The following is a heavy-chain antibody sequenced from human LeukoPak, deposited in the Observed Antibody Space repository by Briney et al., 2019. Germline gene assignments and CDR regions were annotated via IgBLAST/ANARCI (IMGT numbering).Heavy chain of an antibody. CDR2: IYYSGST. J-gene: IGHJ4*02. Sequence: PSETLSLTCTVSGGSISSSSYYWGWIRQPPGKGLEWIGSIYYSGSTYYNPSPKSRVTISVDTSKNQFSLKLSSVTAADTAVYYCARMGYSGYDYDYWGQGTLVTVSS. D-gene: IGHD5-12*01. CDR1: GGSISSSSYY. CDR3: ARMGYSGYDYDY. V-gene: IGHV4-39*01.